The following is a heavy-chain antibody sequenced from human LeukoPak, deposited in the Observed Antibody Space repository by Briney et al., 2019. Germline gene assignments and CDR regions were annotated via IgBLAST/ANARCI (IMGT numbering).Heavy chain of an antibody. CDR1: GFTFGDYA. J-gene: IGHJ4*02. CDR2: IRSKAYGGTT. V-gene: IGHV3-49*04. D-gene: IGHD4-17*01. CDR3: TRGQELYGDSSGDY. Sequence: GGSLRPSCTASGFTFGDYAMSWVRQAPGKGLEWVGFIRSKAYGGTTEYAASVKGRFTISRDDSKSIAYLQMNSLKTEDTAVYYCTRGQELYGDSSGDYWGQGTLVTVSS.